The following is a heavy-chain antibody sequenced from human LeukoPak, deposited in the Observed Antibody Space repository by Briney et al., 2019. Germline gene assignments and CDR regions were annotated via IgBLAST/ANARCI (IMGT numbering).Heavy chain of an antibody. CDR3: ARATMVIRSNWFDP. D-gene: IGHD3-10*01. Sequence: GGSLRLSCAASGFTFSDYYMSWIRQAPGKGLEWVSYISNSGSTIYYADSVKGRFTISRDNAKNSLYLQMNSLRAEDTAVYYCARATMVIRSNWFDPWGQGTLVTVSS. CDR1: GFTFSDYY. V-gene: IGHV3-11*04. J-gene: IGHJ5*02. CDR2: ISNSGSTI.